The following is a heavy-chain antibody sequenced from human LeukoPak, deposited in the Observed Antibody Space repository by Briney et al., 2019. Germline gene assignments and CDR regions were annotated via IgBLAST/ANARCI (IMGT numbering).Heavy chain of an antibody. CDR3: ALIPYCTTATCYYFDF. Sequence: SETLSLTCTVSGGSISSSYWSWIRQPPGKGLEWIGYIYYSGYTDYNPSLKGRVTISLDKSKDQVSLKLSSVTAADTAVYYCALIPYCTTATCYYFDFWGQGTLVTVSS. D-gene: IGHD2-2*01. V-gene: IGHV4-59*01. CDR1: GGSISSSY. CDR2: IYYSGYT. J-gene: IGHJ4*02.